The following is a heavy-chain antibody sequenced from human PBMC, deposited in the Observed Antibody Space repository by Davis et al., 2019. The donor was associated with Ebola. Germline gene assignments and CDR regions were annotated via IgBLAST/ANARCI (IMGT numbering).Heavy chain of an antibody. J-gene: IGHJ4*02. CDR3: ARDDVTGLLDS. CDR2: IHHSGGT. D-gene: IGHD2-8*02. V-gene: IGHV4-30-4*08. Sequence: SETLSLTCNVSGGSISNGDYSWGWIRQPPGKGLEWIGHIHHSGGTYYNPSLKSRLTLSVDTSKNQFSLSLTSVTAADTAVYYCARDDVTGLLDSWGQGSRVIVSS. CDR1: GGSISNGDYS.